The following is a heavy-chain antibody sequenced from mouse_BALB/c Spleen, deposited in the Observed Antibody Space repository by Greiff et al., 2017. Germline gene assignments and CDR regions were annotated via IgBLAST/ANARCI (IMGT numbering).Heavy chain of an antibody. CDR2: INPYNDGT. J-gene: IGHJ3*01. CDR1: GYTFTSYV. D-gene: IGHD1-2*01. CDR3: ARRAITTGLAY. Sequence: VQLKESGPELVKPGASVKMSCKASGYTFTSYVMHWVKQKPGQGLEWIGYINPYNDGTKYNEKFKGKATLTSDKSSSTAYMELSSLTSEDSAVYYCARRAITTGLAYWGQGTLVTVSA. V-gene: IGHV1-14*01.